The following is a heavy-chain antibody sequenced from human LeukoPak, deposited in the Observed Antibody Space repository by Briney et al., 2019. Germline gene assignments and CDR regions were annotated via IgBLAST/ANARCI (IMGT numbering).Heavy chain of an antibody. V-gene: IGHV3-23*01. Sequence: GGSLRLSCAASGFTFSSYAMSWVRQAPGKGLEWVSAISGSGGSTYYADSVKGRFTISRDNSKNTLYLQMNSLRAEDTAVYYCAKDASYYGSGSSEFDYWGQGTLVTVSS. CDR2: ISGSGGST. CDR3: AKDASYYGSGSSEFDY. J-gene: IGHJ4*02. CDR1: GFTFSSYA. D-gene: IGHD3-10*01.